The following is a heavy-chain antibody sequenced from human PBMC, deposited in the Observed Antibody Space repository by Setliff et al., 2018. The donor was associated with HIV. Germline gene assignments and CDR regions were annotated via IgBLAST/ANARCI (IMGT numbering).Heavy chain of an antibody. J-gene: IGHJ4*02. CDR3: ARSRLHYYDSSGYYPSYFDY. Sequence: SETLSLTCTVSGGSISSNYWSWMRQPPGKGLEWIGHIYYSGSTNYNPSLKSRVTISVDTSKNQSTLKLSSATAADTDVYYCARSRLHYYDSSGYYPSYFDYWGQGTLVTVSS. V-gene: IGHV4-59*12. CDR2: IYYSGST. CDR1: GGSISSNY. D-gene: IGHD3-22*01.